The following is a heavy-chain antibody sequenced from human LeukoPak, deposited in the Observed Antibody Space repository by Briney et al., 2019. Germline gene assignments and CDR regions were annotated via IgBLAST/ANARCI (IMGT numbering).Heavy chain of an antibody. V-gene: IGHV3-11*06. J-gene: IGHJ4*02. CDR1: GFTLSDYY. D-gene: IGHD3-10*01. CDR3: ASLYYGSGSYGYFDY. CDR2: ISSSSRYT. Sequence: TLRLSCAASGFTLSDYYTSWSRPAPGKGLEWVSYISSSSRYTNYADSVKGQFTISRDNAKNSLYLQMNGLRAEDTAVYYCASLYYGSGSYGYFDYWGQGTLVTVSS.